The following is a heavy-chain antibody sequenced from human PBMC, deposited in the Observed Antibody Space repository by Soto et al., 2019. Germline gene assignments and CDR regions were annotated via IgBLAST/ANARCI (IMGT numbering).Heavy chain of an antibody. J-gene: IGHJ6*03. V-gene: IGHV3-7*01. D-gene: IGHD3-10*01. CDR2: IKEDGSEK. CDR3: ARGRMVRGVTFYYYYYMDV. CDR1: GFTFSFYW. Sequence: EVQLVESGGCLVQPGGSLRLSCAASGFTFSFYWMSWVRQAPGKGLEWVANIKEDGSEKYYVDSVKGRFTISRDNAKNSLYLQMNSLRAEDTAVYYCARGRMVRGVTFYYYYYMDVWGKGTTVTVS.